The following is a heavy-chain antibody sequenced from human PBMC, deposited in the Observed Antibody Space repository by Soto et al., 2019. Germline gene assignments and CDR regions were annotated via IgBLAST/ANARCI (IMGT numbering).Heavy chain of an antibody. D-gene: IGHD6-19*01. CDR2: LSYEGSEE. J-gene: IGHJ4*02. CDR1: GFNFGVFG. CDR3: ALTRRSSLLEVAGPGFEY. V-gene: IGHV3-30*03. Sequence: QPGGSLRLSCVVSGFNFGVFGMHWVRQAPGKGLEWLSVLSYEGSEEYYADSVRGRFTISRDNSKSTLFLQMDSLRVEDTGVYYCALTRRSSLLEVAGPGFEYWGQGTLVTVSS.